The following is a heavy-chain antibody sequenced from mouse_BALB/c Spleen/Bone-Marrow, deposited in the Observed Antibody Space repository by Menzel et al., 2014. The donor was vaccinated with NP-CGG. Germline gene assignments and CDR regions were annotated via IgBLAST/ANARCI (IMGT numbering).Heavy chain of an antibody. CDR3: ARLYGNYVFDY. CDR2: INPDSSTI. Sequence: EVKLMKSGGGLVQPGGSLKLSCAASGFDFSGYWMNWVRQAPGKGLEWIGEINPDSSTINYTPSLKDKFIISRDNAKNTLYLQMTKVRSEDTALYYCARLYGNYVFDYWGQGTSLTVSS. CDR1: GFDFSGYW. J-gene: IGHJ2*02. V-gene: IGHV4-1*02. D-gene: IGHD2-1*01.